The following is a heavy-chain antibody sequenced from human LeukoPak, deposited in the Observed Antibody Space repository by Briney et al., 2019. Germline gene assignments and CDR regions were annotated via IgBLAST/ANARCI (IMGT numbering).Heavy chain of an antibody. D-gene: IGHD6-19*01. CDR1: GYTFSSHG. Sequence: ASVKVSCKVSGYTFSSHGISWVRRAPGQGLEWMGWISTYNGNTNYAQKFKDRVAVTTDAATSTVYMELRSLTSDDTAVYFCAREAHPNSSGWYRKSDAFDIWGQGTMVTVSS. J-gene: IGHJ3*02. CDR2: ISTYNGNT. CDR3: AREAHPNSSGWYRKSDAFDI. V-gene: IGHV1-18*01.